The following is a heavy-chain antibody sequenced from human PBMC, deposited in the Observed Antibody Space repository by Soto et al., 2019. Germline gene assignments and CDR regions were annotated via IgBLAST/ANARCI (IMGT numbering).Heavy chain of an antibody. CDR1: GFTFSSYA. J-gene: IGHJ4*02. CDR2: ISGSGGST. V-gene: IGHV3-23*01. D-gene: IGHD3-10*01. Sequence: PGGSLRLSCAASGFTFSSYAMSWVRQAPGKGLEWVSAISGSGGSTYYADSVKGRFTISRDNSKNTLYLQMNSLRAEDTAVYYCAKAKKGIYGSGGSYYFDYWGQGTLVTVSS. CDR3: AKAKKGIYGSGGSYYFDY.